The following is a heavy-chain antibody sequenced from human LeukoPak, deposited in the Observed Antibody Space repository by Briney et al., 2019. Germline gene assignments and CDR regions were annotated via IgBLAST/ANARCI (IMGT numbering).Heavy chain of an antibody. CDR3: AKGSGSSPFDP. Sequence: PSETLSLTCTVSGGSISSYYWSWIRQPPGKGLEWIGYIYYSGSTNYNPSLQSRVTISVDTSKNQFSLKLSSVTAADTAVYYCAKGSGSSPFDPWGQGTLVTVSS. J-gene: IGHJ5*02. CDR2: IYYSGST. D-gene: IGHD3-10*01. V-gene: IGHV4-59*01. CDR1: GGSISSYY.